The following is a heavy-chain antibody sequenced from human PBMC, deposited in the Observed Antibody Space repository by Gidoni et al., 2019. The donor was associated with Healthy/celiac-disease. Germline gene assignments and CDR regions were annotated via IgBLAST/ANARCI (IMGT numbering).Heavy chain of an antibody. CDR1: GGSLSSSSYY. V-gene: IGHV4-39*01. D-gene: IGHD5-18*01. J-gene: IGHJ4*02. Sequence: LQLQESGPGLVKPSETLSLTCTVSGGSLSSSSYYWGWIRQPPGKGLEWIGSIYYSGSTYYNPSLKSRVTISVDTSKNQFSLKLSSVTAADTAVYYCARRSSYGYDYFDYWGQGTLVTVSS. CDR2: IYYSGST. CDR3: ARRSSYGYDYFDY.